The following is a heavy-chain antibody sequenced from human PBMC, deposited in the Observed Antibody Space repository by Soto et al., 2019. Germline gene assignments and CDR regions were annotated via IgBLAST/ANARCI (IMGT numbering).Heavy chain of an antibody. CDR2: INWNGGST. J-gene: IGHJ3*02. D-gene: IGHD6-13*01. CDR1: GFTFDDYG. V-gene: IGHV3-20*04. CDR3: ARAYSSSWYGAFDI. Sequence: GSLRLSCAASGFTFDDYGMSWVRQAPGKGLEWVSGINWNGGSTGYADSVKGRFTISRDNAKNSLYLQMNSLRAEDTALYYCARAYSSSWYGAFDIWGQGTMVTVSS.